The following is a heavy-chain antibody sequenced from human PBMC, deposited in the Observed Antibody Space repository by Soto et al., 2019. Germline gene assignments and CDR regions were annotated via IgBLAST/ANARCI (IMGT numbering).Heavy chain of an antibody. V-gene: IGHV3-33*08. Sequence: GGSLRLSCAASGFTFSSYGMHWVRQAPGKGLEWVAVIWYDGSNKYYADSVKGRFTISRDNSKNTLYLQMNSLRAEDTAVYYCARESPLPPYYYYIDVWGKGTTVTVSS. J-gene: IGHJ6*03. CDR1: GFTFSSYG. CDR3: ARESPLPPYYYYIDV. CDR2: IWYDGSNK.